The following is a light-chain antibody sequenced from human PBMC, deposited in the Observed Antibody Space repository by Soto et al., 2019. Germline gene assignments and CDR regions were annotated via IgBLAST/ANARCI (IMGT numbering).Light chain of an antibody. CDR1: QSISTH. V-gene: IGKV1-39*01. Sequence: DIQMTQSPSSLSASVGESLTITCRASQSISTHLNWYQQKPGKAPNLVIYAANALQRGVPSRFSGRRCGTEYTLVIRNVQPEDFAIYFCQQSLNTPFTFGQGTRVE. J-gene: IGKJ5*01. CDR3: QQSLNTPFT. CDR2: AAN.